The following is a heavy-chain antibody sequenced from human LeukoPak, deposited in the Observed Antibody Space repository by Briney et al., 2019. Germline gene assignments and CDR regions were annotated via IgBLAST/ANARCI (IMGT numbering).Heavy chain of an antibody. D-gene: IGHD6-13*01. Sequence: SETLSLTCAVYGGSFSGYYWSWTRQPPGKGLEWIGEITHNGTTTYNPSLKSRVTLSVDTSTNEFSLKLSSVTGADTAVYYCRRVAHSSSWYFFDSWGQGTLVTVSS. V-gene: IGHV4-34*01. CDR2: ITHNGTT. CDR1: GGSFSGYY. J-gene: IGHJ4*02. CDR3: RRVAHSSSWYFFDS.